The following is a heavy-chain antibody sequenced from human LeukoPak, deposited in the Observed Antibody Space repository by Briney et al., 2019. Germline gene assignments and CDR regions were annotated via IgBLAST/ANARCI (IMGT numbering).Heavy chain of an antibody. D-gene: IGHD4-23*01. J-gene: IGHJ4*02. Sequence: ASVKVSCKSSGYTFTGYFIHWVRQAPGQGLEWMGWINPNTDDTNYAQKFQGRVTMTRDTSITTAYMELSRLGSDDTAVYYCANIDGNKIWGQGTLVTVSS. CDR3: ANIDGNKI. CDR2: INPNTDDT. V-gene: IGHV1-2*02. CDR1: GYTFTGYF.